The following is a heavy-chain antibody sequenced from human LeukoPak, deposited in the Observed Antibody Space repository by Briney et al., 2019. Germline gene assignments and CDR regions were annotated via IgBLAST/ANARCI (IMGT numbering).Heavy chain of an antibody. Sequence: GGSLRLSCEASGFTFSSYAMSWVRQAPGKGLERVSGISGSGGTYYADSVKGRFTISRDNSKNTLYLQMNSLRAEDTAVYYCAKGVRYCSGGSCYCPFDYWGQGTLVTVSS. D-gene: IGHD2-15*01. CDR2: ISGSGGT. CDR1: GFTFSSYA. CDR3: AKGVRYCSGGSCYCPFDY. V-gene: IGHV3-23*01. J-gene: IGHJ4*02.